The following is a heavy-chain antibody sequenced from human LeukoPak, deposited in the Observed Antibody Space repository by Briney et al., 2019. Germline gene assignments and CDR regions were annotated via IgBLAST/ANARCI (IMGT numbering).Heavy chain of an antibody. J-gene: IGHJ6*02. CDR3: ARGGLTYYYYYGMDV. CDR2: INPSGGST. Sequence: ASVKVSCKASGYTFTSYDINWVRQATGQGLEWMGIINPSGGSTSYAQKFQGRVTMTRDTSTSTVYMELSSLRSEDTAVYYCARGGLTYYYYYGMDVWGQGTTVTVSS. D-gene: IGHD3-16*01. CDR1: GYTFTSYD. V-gene: IGHV1-46*01.